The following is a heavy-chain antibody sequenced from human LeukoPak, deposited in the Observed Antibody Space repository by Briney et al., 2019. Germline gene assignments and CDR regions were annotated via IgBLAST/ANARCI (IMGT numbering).Heavy chain of an antibody. CDR3: VRNMVRGVVYFDS. Sequence: GGSLRLSCAASGFTFSDYRMHWVRHTPGKGLVWVSRINYDGGGTNYADSVKGRFTISRDNAKNTLYLQMNSLRVEDTAVYYCVRNMVRGVVYFDSWGQGALVTVSS. D-gene: IGHD3-10*01. V-gene: IGHV3-74*01. CDR1: GFTFSDYR. CDR2: INYDGGGT. J-gene: IGHJ4*02.